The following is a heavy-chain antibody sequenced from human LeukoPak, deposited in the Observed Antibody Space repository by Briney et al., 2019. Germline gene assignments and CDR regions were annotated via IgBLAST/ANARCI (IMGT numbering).Heavy chain of an antibody. D-gene: IGHD6-13*01. CDR1: GFTFDDYG. CDR3: SRDIGSRRWSPVDY. J-gene: IGHJ4*02. Sequence: PGGSLRLSCAASGFTFDDYGMSWVRQAPGKGLEWVSGINWNGGSTGYADSVKGRFTISRDNAKNSLYLQMNSLRAEDTALYYFSRDIGSRRWSPVDYWGQGTLVTVSS. V-gene: IGHV3-20*04. CDR2: INWNGGST.